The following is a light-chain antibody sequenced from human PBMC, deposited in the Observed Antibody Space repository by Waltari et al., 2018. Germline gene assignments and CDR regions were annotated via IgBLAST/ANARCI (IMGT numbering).Light chain of an antibody. CDR1: QSISIY. V-gene: IGKV1-39*01. CDR3: QQSYSTPRT. J-gene: IGKJ2*01. CDR2: AAS. Sequence: DIQMTQSPSSLSASVGDRVTVTCRASQSISIYLNWYQQKPGKAPKLLIYAASSLQSGCPSRFSGSGSGTDFTLTISSLQPEDCATYYCQQSYSTPRTFGQGTKLEIK.